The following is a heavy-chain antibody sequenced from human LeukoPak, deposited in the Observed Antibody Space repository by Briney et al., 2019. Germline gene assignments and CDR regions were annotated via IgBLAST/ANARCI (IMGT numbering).Heavy chain of an antibody. CDR3: ARDSSGWYGWFDP. D-gene: IGHD6-19*01. CDR2: ISSSSSYI. Sequence: PGGSLRLSCAASGFTFSSHSMNWVRQAPGKGLEWVSSISSSSSYIYYADSVKGRFTISRHNAKNSLYLQINSLRAEDTAVYYCARDSSGWYGWFDPWGQGTLVTVSS. V-gene: IGHV3-21*01. CDR1: GFTFSSHS. J-gene: IGHJ5*02.